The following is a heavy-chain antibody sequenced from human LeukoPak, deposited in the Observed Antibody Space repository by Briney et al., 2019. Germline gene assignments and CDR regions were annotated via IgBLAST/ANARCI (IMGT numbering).Heavy chain of an antibody. D-gene: IGHD3-16*01. CDR2: IDSSSRII. V-gene: IGHV3-48*04. J-gene: IGHJ4*02. CDR3: ARRVPNEVITDYFDY. Sequence: PGGSLRPSCAASGFTLSSYSMNWVRQAPGKGLEWISFIDSSSRIIFYAESVKGRFTISRDNAKNSLFLQMNSLRAEDTAVYYCARRVPNEVITDYFDYWGQGALVTVSS. CDR1: GFTLSSYS.